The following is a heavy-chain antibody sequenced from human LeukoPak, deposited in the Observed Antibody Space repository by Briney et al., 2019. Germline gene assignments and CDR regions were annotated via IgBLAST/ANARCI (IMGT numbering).Heavy chain of an antibody. V-gene: IGHV3-33*06. CDR1: GFTFSSYA. D-gene: IGHD3-22*01. Sequence: PGGSLRLSCATSGFTFSSYAMHWVRQAPGKGLEWVAVIWFDGSKKYYADSVKGRFTISRDNSKKTLYLQMNSLRAEDTAVYYCAKEGRMIVVGNYYYMDVWGKGTTVTVSS. CDR2: IWFDGSKK. CDR3: AKEGRMIVVGNYYYMDV. J-gene: IGHJ6*03.